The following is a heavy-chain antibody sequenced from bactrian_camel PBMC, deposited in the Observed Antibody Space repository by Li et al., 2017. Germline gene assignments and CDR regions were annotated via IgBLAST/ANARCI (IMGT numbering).Heavy chain of an antibody. CDR3: AASGFCHYRDYRVPAN. V-gene: IGHV3-3*01. CDR1: GHSRGSNC. Sequence: HVQLVESGGGSVQTGGSLRLSCVVSGHSRGSNCVGWYRPPPGRAPAEREGIAAIRRSGGETWYAGSVKGRFTISQDSARNTVYLQMNSLTPEDTAVYYCAASGFCHYRDYRVPANRGQGTQVTVS. CDR2: IRRSGGET. D-gene: IGHD4*01. J-gene: IGHJ4*01.